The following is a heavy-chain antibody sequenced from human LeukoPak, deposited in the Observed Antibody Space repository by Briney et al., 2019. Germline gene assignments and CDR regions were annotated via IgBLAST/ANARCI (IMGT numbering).Heavy chain of an antibody. Sequence: PGGSLRLSCAASGVTFSSYAVSWVRQAPGKGLEWVSAISGSGDSTYYADSVKGRFTISRDNSKNTLYLQMNSLRAEDTAVYYCAKDYSVSPYYFDYWGQGTLVTVSS. J-gene: IGHJ4*02. CDR1: GVTFSSYA. V-gene: IGHV3-23*01. CDR3: AKDYSVSPYYFDY. D-gene: IGHD2-21*01. CDR2: ISGSGDST.